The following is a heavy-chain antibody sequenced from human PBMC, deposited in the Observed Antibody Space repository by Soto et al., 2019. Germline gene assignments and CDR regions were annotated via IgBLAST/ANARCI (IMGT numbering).Heavy chain of an antibody. J-gene: IGHJ6*02. V-gene: IGHV4-39*01. CDR3: ARSSRGSYWYRGMDV. Sequence: PSETLSLTCTVSGGSISSSSYYWGWIRQPPGKGLEWIGSIYYSGSTYYNPSLKSRVTISVDTSKNQFSLKLSSVTAADTAVYYCARSSRGSYWYRGMDVWGQGTTVTVSS. CDR2: IYYSGST. D-gene: IGHD1-26*01. CDR1: GGSISSSSYY.